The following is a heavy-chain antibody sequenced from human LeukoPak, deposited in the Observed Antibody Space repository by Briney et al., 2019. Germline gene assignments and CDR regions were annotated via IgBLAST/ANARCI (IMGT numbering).Heavy chain of an antibody. CDR3: ARDSSWQWLVSYYFDY. CDR2: IWYDGSNK. J-gene: IGHJ4*02. CDR1: GFTFSSYG. V-gene: IGHV3-33*08. D-gene: IGHD6-19*01. Sequence: GGSLRLSCAASGFTFSSYGMHWVRQAPGKGLEWVAVIWYDGSNKYYADSVKGRFTISRDNSKNTLYLQMNSLRAEDTAVYYCARDSSWQWLVSYYFDYWGQGTLVTVSS.